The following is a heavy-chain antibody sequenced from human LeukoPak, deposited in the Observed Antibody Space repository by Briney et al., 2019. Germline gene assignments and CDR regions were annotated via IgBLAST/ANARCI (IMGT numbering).Heavy chain of an antibody. V-gene: IGHV4-34*01. J-gene: IGHJ4*02. CDR1: GGSFSVYY. CDR3: ARGRCSSTSCYDY. CDR2: INHSGST. Sequence: SETLSLTCAVYGGSFSVYYWSWIRQPPRKGLEWIGEINHSGSTNYNPSLKSRVTISVDTSKNQFSLKLSSVTAADTAVYYCARGRCSSTSCYDYWGQGTLVTVSS. D-gene: IGHD2-2*01.